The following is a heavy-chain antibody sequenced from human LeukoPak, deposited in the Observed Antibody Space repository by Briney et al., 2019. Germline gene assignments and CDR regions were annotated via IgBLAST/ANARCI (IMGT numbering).Heavy chain of an antibody. Sequence: GGSLRLSCAASGFTVSSNYMSWVCQAPGKGLEWVSVIYSGGSTYYADSVKGRFTISRDNSKNTLYLQMNSLRAEDTAVYYCAKAWETIYYYYGMDVWGQGTTVTVSS. J-gene: IGHJ6*01. CDR2: IYSGGST. V-gene: IGHV3-53*01. CDR1: GFTVSSNY. CDR3: AKAWETIYYYYGMDV. D-gene: IGHD1-14*01.